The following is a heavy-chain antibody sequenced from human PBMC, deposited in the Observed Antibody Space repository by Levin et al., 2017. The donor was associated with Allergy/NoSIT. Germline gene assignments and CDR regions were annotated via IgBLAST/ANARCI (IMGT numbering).Heavy chain of an antibody. CDR1: GGTFSSYT. D-gene: IGHD2-15*01. CDR3: AAEGGYCSGGSCPPNFQH. J-gene: IGHJ1*01. Sequence: KISCKASGGTFSSYTISWVRQAPGQGLEWMGRIIPILGIANYAQKFQGRVTITADKSTSTAYMELSSLRSEDTAVYYCAAEGGYCSGGSCPPNFQHWGQGTLVTVSS. CDR2: IIPILGIA. V-gene: IGHV1-69*02.